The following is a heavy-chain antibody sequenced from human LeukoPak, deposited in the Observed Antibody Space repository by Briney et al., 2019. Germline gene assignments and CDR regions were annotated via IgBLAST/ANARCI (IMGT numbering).Heavy chain of an antibody. Sequence: ASVKVSCKASGYTFTSYDINWVRQASGQGLEWMGWMNPNSGNTGYAQEFQGRVTMTSNTSINTAHMELSSLRSEDTAVYYCARGATTVDRGVDPWGQGTLVTVSS. CDR1: GYTFTSYD. J-gene: IGHJ5*02. V-gene: IGHV1-8*01. D-gene: IGHD4-11*01. CDR3: ARGATTVDRGVDP. CDR2: MNPNSGNT.